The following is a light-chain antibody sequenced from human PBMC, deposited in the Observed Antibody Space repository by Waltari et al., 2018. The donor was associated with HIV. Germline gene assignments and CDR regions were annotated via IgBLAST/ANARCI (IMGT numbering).Light chain of an antibody. Sequence: QSALTQPASVSGSPGQSITISCTGPTSDVGGYNSVSWYPQLPAKAPKIVILDVSKRPSGVSNRFSGSKSGNTASLTISGLQAEDEAYYYCSSYTSSDTVVFGGGTKVTVL. V-gene: IGLV2-14*03. J-gene: IGLJ2*01. CDR3: SSYTSSDTVV. CDR2: DVS. CDR1: TSDVGGYNS.